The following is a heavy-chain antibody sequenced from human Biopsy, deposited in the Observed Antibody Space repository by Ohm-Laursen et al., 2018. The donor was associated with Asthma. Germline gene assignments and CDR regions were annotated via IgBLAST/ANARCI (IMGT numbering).Heavy chain of an antibody. CDR2: ISYDGRNT. D-gene: IGHD2-15*01. J-gene: IGHJ6*02. V-gene: IGHV3-30*04. CDR3: ARGGLHYYEYYGMDV. Sequence: SLRLSCTAAGFTFDNYTMHWVRQAPGKGLEGVTIISYDGRNTYYADSVEGRFTISRDSSKNTLFLQMSSLRPEDTAVYYCARGGLHYYEYYGMDVWGQGTTVTVSS. CDR1: GFTFDNYT.